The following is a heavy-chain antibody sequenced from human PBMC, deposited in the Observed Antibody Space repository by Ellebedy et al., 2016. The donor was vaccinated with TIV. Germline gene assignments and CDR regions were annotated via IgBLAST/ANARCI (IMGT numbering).Heavy chain of an antibody. CDR1: GGTFSSYA. Sequence: SVKVSXKASGGTFSSYAISWVRQTPGQGLEWMGGIIPVFGTANYAQKFQGRVTITADESTSTAYMELSSLRSEDTAVYYCASGGTAMVNGYWGQGTLVTVSS. D-gene: IGHD5-18*01. J-gene: IGHJ4*02. CDR2: IIPVFGTA. V-gene: IGHV1-69*13. CDR3: ASGGTAMVNGY.